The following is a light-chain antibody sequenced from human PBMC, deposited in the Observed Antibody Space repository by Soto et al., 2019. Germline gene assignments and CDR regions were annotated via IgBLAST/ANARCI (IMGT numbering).Light chain of an antibody. CDR1: SSNIGSNT. CDR3: SSYAGSYNFV. CDR2: VNS. J-gene: IGLJ1*01. V-gene: IGLV1-44*01. Sequence: QSVLTQPPSASGTPGQRVTISCSGSSSNIGSNTVNWYQQLPGAAPKLLIFVNSNRPSGVPDRFSGSKSGNTASLTVSGLQAEDEADYYCSSYAGSYNFVFGTGTKVTVL.